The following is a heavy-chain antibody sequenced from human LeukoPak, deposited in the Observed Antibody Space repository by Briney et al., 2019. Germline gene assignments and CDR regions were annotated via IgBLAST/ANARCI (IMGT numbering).Heavy chain of an antibody. J-gene: IGHJ3*01. CDR1: GFTFSSYA. Sequence: GGSLRLSCAASGFTFSSYALHWVRQAPGKGLEWVAVISYDGSNKYYVDSVKGRFTISRDNSKNTLYLQMNSLRAEDTAVYYCARGLEYYDYVWGSYRFDVFDVWGQGTMVTVSS. CDR3: ARGLEYYDYVWGSYRFDVFDV. V-gene: IGHV3-30*04. CDR2: ISYDGSNK. D-gene: IGHD3-16*02.